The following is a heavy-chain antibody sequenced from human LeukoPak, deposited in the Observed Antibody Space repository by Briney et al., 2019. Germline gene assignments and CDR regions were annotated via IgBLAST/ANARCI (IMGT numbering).Heavy chain of an antibody. Sequence: PSEALSLTCTVSGGSISSGGYYWSWIRQPPGKGLEWIGYIYHSGSTYYNPSLKSRVTISVDRSKNQFSLKLSSVTAADTAVYYCASQTARDYVWGTYRYHPPLGDWGQGSLVTVSS. CDR1: GGSISSGGYY. D-gene: IGHD3-16*02. J-gene: IGHJ4*02. V-gene: IGHV4-30-2*01. CDR3: ASQTARDYVWGTYRYHPPLGD. CDR2: IYHSGST.